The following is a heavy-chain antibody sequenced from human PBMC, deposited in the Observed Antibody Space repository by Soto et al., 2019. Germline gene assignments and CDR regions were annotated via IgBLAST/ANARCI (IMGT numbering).Heavy chain of an antibody. Sequence: VQLVESGGGLVQPGGSLRLSCAASGFTFSSYWMSWVRQGPGKGLEWVANIKQDGSEKYYVDSVKGRFTISRDNAKISLYLQMNSLRAEDTGVYYCARDSTVTASYFYYWGQGTLVTVAS. CDR3: ARDSTVTASYFYY. CDR2: IKQDGSEK. V-gene: IGHV3-7*03. CDR1: GFTFSSYW. D-gene: IGHD4-4*01. J-gene: IGHJ4*02.